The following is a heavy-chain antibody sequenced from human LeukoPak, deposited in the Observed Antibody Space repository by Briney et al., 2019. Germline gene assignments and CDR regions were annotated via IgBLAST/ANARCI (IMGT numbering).Heavy chain of an antibody. CDR3: AKDRSAARVGATPTYYFDY. Sequence: RLAFPRYGITCIGEAGKCVGQGRGGMIEKNSGISGSGGSTYYADSVKGRFTISRDNSKNTLYLQMNSLRAEDTAVYYCAKDRSAARVGATPTYYFDYWGQGTLVTVSS. V-gene: IGHV3-23*01. CDR1: GITCIGEA. J-gene: IGHJ4*02. CDR2: ISGSGGST. D-gene: IGHD1-26*01.